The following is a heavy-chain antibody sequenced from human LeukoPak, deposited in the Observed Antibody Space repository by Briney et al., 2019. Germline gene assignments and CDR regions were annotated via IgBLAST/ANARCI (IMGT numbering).Heavy chain of an antibody. D-gene: IGHD4-17*01. CDR3: ARGRMRVRSPFDY. Sequence: PGGSLRLSCAAFGFTINANYMNWVRQAPGKGLEWVSVIYGGSNTYYADSVKGRFTISGDNSKNMLYLQMNSLRAEDTAIYYCARGRMRVRSPFDYWGQGTLVTVSS. J-gene: IGHJ4*02. CDR1: GFTINANY. CDR2: IYGGSNT. V-gene: IGHV3-66*01.